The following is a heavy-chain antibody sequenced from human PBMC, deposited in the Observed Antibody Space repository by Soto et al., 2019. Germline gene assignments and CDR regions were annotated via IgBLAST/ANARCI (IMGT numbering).Heavy chain of an antibody. CDR2: IYYSGST. V-gene: IGHV4-39*01. CDR1: GGSISSSSYY. Sequence: SETLSLTCTVSGGSISSSSYYWGWIRQPPGKGLEWIGSIYYSGSTYYNPSLKSRVTISVDTSKNQFSLKPSSVTAADTAVYYCARQWLRISAFDIWGQGTMVTVSS. CDR3: ARQWLRISAFDI. J-gene: IGHJ3*02. D-gene: IGHD5-12*01.